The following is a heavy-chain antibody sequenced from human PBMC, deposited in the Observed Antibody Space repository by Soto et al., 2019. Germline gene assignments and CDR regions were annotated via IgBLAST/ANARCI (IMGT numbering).Heavy chain of an antibody. CDR1: GFTFSSYA. D-gene: IGHD2-15*01. V-gene: IGHV3-23*01. Sequence: PGGSLRLSCAASGFTFSSYAMSWVRQAPGKGLEWVSAISGSGGSTYYADSVKGRLTISRDNSKNTLYLQMNSLRAADTAVYYCANDGPRVVTSTAYFQHLGKGTLVTVSS. CDR3: ANDGPRVVTSTAYFQH. J-gene: IGHJ1*01. CDR2: ISGSGGST.